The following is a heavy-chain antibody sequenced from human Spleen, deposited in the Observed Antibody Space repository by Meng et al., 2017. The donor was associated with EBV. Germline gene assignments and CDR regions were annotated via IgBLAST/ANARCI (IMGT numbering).Heavy chain of an antibody. J-gene: IGHJ5*02. CDR1: GFTFSRYV. D-gene: IGHD1-26*01. CDR3: ARVRPAGGSYSWFDP. CDR2: ISHDGTNQ. V-gene: IGHV3-30*03. Sequence: QVQLVESGGGVVQPGRSLRLSCAASGFTFSRYVIHWVRQAPGKGLEWVAVISHDGTNQYYADSVRGRFTISRDNSKNTLYLQMNSLRFEDTAVYYCARVRPAGGSYSWFDPWGQGTLVTVSS.